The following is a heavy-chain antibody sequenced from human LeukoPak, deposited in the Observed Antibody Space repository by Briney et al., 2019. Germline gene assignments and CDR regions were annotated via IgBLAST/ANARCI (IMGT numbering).Heavy chain of an antibody. Sequence: GGSLRLSCAASGFTVSSNYMSWVRQAPGKGLEWVSSISSSSSYIYYADSVKGRFTISRDNAKNSLYLQMNSLRAEDTAVYYCARDWGYYYYYGMDVWGQGTTVTVSS. J-gene: IGHJ6*02. CDR2: ISSSSSYI. CDR1: GFTVSSNY. CDR3: ARDWGYYYYYGMDV. V-gene: IGHV3-21*01. D-gene: IGHD3-16*01.